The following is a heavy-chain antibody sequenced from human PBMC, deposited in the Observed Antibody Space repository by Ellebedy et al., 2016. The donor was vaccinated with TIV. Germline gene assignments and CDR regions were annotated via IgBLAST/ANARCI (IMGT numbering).Heavy chain of an antibody. V-gene: IGHV3-66*01. D-gene: IGHD1-26*01. CDR1: GFTVSGNY. CDR3: ARAGGSYGGVNY. CDR2: IYSGGDT. J-gene: IGHJ4*02. Sequence: GESLKISCVASGFTVSGNYMSWVRQAPGKGLEWVSVIYSGGDTYYANSVKGRFAISRDNSKNTLYLQMNSLRAEDTAVYYCARAGGSYGGVNYWGQGTLVTVSS.